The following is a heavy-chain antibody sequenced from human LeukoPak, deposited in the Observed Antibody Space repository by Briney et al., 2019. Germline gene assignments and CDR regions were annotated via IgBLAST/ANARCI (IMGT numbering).Heavy chain of an antibody. D-gene: IGHD2-15*01. V-gene: IGHV4-59*05. Sequence: PSETLSLTCTVSGGSISSYYWSWIRQPPGKGLEWIGSIYYSGSTYYNPSLKSRVTISVDTSKNQFSLKLSSVTAADTAVYYCARHVACSGGSYYWFDPWGQGTLVTVSS. CDR1: GGSISSYY. J-gene: IGHJ5*02. CDR2: IYYSGST. CDR3: ARHVACSGGSYYWFDP.